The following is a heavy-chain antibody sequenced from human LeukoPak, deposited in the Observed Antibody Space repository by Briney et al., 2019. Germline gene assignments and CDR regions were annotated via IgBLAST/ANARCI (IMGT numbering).Heavy chain of an antibody. V-gene: IGHV3-23*01. CDR2: ISGSGGST. CDR3: AKDGVTIFGVVINSYNWFDP. CDR1: GFTFSSYA. Sequence: GGSLRLPCAASGFTFSSYAMSWVRQAPGKGLEWVSAISGSGGSTYYADSVKGRFTISRDNSKNTLYLQMNSLRAEDTAVYYCAKDGVTIFGVVINSYNWFDPWGQGTLVTVSS. J-gene: IGHJ5*02. D-gene: IGHD3-3*01.